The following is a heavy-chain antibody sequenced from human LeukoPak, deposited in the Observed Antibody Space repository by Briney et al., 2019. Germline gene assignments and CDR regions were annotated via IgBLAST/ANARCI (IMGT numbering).Heavy chain of an antibody. V-gene: IGHV3-20*01. CDR1: GFTFDDYG. D-gene: IGHD3-10*01. CDR2: INWNGGST. CDR3: ASEGRSAFDI. Sequence: PGGSLRLSWAAAGFTFDDYGMSWVCQAPGKGLEWVSRINWNGGSTGYADSVKGRFTISRDNAKNSLYLQMNSLRAEDTALYHCASEGRSAFDIWGQGTMVTVSS. J-gene: IGHJ3*02.